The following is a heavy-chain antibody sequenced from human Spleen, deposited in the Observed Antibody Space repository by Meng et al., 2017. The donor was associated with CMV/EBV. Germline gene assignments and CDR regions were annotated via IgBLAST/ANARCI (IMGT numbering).Heavy chain of an antibody. D-gene: IGHD3-3*01. CDR2: IHPQSGVT. Sequence: ASVKVSCKASGYTFTDHYFHWVRQAPGQGLEWMGWIHPQSGVTNYAQKFQARVTLTRDTSINTGYMELSRLTSDDTAVYYCARDGYYDFWSGHGFAYWGQGTLVTVSS. J-gene: IGHJ4*02. CDR1: GYTFTDHY. CDR3: ARDGYYDFWSGHGFAY. V-gene: IGHV1-2*02.